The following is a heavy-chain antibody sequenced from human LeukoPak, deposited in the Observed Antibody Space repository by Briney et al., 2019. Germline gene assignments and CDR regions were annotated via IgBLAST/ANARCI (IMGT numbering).Heavy chain of an antibody. V-gene: IGHV4-59*08. J-gene: IGHJ4*02. Sequence: PSETLSLTCTVSGGSISRYYWNWIRQPPGKGLEWIGYIYYSGSTNYNPSLKSRVTISVDTSKNQFSLKLSSVTAADTAVYYCARRGATFDYWGQGTLVTVSS. CDR2: IYYSGST. CDR1: GGSISRYY. CDR3: ARRGATFDY. D-gene: IGHD1-26*01.